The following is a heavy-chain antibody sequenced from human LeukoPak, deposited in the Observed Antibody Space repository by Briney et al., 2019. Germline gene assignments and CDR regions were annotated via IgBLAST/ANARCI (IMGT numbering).Heavy chain of an antibody. CDR1: GGSISSGGYY. V-gene: IGHV4-30-2*01. J-gene: IGHJ4*02. CDR2: INHSGNA. CDR3: ARGQGTVTTH. Sequence: PSQTLSLTCTVSGGSISSGGYYWSWIRQPPGKGLEWIGEINHSGNANYNPSLKSRVTISLDMSENHFSLKLTSVTAADTAVYYCARGQGTVTTHWGQGTLVTVSS. D-gene: IGHD4-17*01.